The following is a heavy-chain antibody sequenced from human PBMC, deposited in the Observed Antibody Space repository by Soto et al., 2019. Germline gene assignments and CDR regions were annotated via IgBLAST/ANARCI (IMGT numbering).Heavy chain of an antibody. J-gene: IGHJ5*02. CDR2: FGTCGDT. V-gene: IGHV3-13*04. CDR1: GFTFSSYD. CDR3: LRGRYCSDDSCYSVINWFDP. D-gene: IGHD2-15*01. Sequence: GGSLRLSCAASGFTFSSYDMHWVRQATGKGLERVSTFGTCGDTYYSGSLKGRFTISRENAKNSLFFKMTSLRAGDTAVFFFLRGRYCSDDSCYSVINWFDPWGQGTLVTSPQ.